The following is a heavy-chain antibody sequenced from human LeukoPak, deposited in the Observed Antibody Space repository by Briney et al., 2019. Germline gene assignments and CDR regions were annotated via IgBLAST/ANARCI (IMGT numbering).Heavy chain of an antibody. Sequence: GGSLRLSCAVSGFTFSSYGMHWVRQAPGKGLEWVAVIWYDGSNKYYADSVKGRFTISRDNSKNTLYLQMNSLRAEDTAVYYCARSDREDAFDIWGQGTMVTVSS. J-gene: IGHJ3*02. CDR1: GFTFSSYG. V-gene: IGHV3-33*01. D-gene: IGHD1-14*01. CDR2: IWYDGSNK. CDR3: ARSDREDAFDI.